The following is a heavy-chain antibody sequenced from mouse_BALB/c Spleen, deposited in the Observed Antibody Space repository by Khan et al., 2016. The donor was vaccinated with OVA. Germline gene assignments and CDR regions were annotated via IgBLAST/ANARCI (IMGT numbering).Heavy chain of an antibody. D-gene: IGHD1-1*01. CDR1: GYTFTSYW. CDR2: IAPGSGSA. J-gene: IGHJ4*01. V-gene: IGHV1S41*01. CDR3: ARSNYFGSSLYAMDC. Sequence: DLVKPGASVKLSCKASGYTFTSYWINWIKQRPGQGLEWIGRIAPGSGSAYYNEMFKGKATLTVDTSSSTAYFQLNSLSSEDSAVYFSARSNYFGSSLYAMDCWGQGTSVTVSS.